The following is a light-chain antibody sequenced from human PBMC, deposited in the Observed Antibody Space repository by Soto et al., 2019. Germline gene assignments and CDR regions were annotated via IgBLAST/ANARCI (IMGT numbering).Light chain of an antibody. Sequence: DIPMTQSPSSLSASVGDRVTITCRASQSISGYLNWFQQKPGKAPKLLIHAASSLQTGVPSRFSGSGSGTDFTLSISSLQPEDFATYHCQQSYSAPWTFGQGTKVEIK. CDR2: AAS. CDR3: QQSYSAPWT. CDR1: QSISGY. J-gene: IGKJ1*01. V-gene: IGKV1-39*01.